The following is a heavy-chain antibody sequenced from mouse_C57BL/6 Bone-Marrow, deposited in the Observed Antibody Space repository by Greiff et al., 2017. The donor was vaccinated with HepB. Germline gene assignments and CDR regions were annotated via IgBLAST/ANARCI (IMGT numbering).Heavy chain of an antibody. CDR1: GFNIKDDY. V-gene: IGHV14-4*01. Sequence: VQLKESGAELVRPGASVKLSCTASGFNIKDDYMHWVKQRPEQGLEWIGWIDPANGDTEYASKFQGKATITADTSSNTAYLQLSSLTSEDTAVYYCTTSDYYSNLFAYWGQGTLVTVSA. J-gene: IGHJ3*01. D-gene: IGHD2-5*01. CDR3: TTSDYYSNLFAY. CDR2: IDPANGDT.